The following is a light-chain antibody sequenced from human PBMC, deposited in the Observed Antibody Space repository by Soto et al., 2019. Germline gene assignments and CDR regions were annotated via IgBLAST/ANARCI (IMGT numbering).Light chain of an antibody. CDR3: QQYGSSPYT. CDR1: QSVSSSY. J-gene: IGKJ2*01. V-gene: IGKV3-20*01. CDR2: GAS. Sequence: EIVLTQSPGTLSLSPGERVTLSCRASQSVSSSYVAWYQQKRGQAPRLLIYGASSRATGIPDRFSGSGSGTDFTLTLSGLEPEDFAVYYCQQYGSSPYTFGQGTKLEIQ.